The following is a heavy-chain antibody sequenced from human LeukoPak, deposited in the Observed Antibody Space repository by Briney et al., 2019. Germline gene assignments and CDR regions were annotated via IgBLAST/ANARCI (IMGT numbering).Heavy chain of an antibody. CDR1: GFTFSSYS. V-gene: IGHV3-21*04. D-gene: IGHD6-19*01. CDR3: AREWAVAGTSGYGMDV. J-gene: IGHJ6*02. CDR2: ISSSSSYI. Sequence: GGSLRLSCAASGFTFSSYSMNWVRQAPGKGLEWVSSISSSSSYIYYADSVKGRFTISRDNSKNTLYLQMNSLRAEDTAVYYCAREWAVAGTSGYGMDVWGQGTTVTVSS.